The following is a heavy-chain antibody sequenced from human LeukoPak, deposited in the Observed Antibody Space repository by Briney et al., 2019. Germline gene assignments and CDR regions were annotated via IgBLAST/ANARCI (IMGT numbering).Heavy chain of an antibody. CDR3: ARGWLAETTVVTPYNY. J-gene: IGHJ4*02. D-gene: IGHD4-23*01. CDR1: GGSFSSHA. V-gene: IGHV1-69*13. Sequence: ASVKVSCKASGGSFSSHAINWVRQAPGQGPEWMGGIIPIFGTANYAQKFQDRVTITAVESMSTVYMELSSLRSEDTAVYYCARGWLAETTVVTPYNYWGQGSLVTVSS. CDR2: IIPIFGTA.